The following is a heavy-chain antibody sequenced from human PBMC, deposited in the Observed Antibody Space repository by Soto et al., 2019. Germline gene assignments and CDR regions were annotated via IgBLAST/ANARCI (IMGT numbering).Heavy chain of an antibody. D-gene: IGHD3-3*01. CDR2: IVPMFGTS. V-gene: IGHV1-69*06. CDR1: GGTSTRYA. J-gene: IGHJ4*02. CDR3: NRGSEYDFCSDYL. Sequence: QERLVQSGAEVRKPGSSVKVSCKVTGGTSTRYAINWVRQAPGQGLEWMGGIVPMFGTSKYAQKFQGRVTITADTSTNIAYMELRSLRSEDTAVYYCNRGSEYDFCSDYLWGQRTLVSVSS.